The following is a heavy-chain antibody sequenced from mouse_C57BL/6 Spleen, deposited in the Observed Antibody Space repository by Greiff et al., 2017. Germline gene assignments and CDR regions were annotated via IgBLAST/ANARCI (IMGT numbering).Heavy chain of an antibody. J-gene: IGHJ2*01. D-gene: IGHD1-1*01. CDR1: GYAFSSSW. Sequence: QVQLQQSGPELVKPGASVKISCKASGYAFSSSWMNWVKQRPGKGLEWIGRIYPGDGDTNYNGKFKGKATLTADKSSSTAYMQLSSLTSEDSAVYVCARSTTVVAGDYWGQGTTLTVSS. V-gene: IGHV1-82*01. CDR2: IYPGDGDT. CDR3: ARSTTVVAGDY.